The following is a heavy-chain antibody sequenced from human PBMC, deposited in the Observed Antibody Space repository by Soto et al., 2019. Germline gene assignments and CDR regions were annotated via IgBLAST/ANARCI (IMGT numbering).Heavy chain of an antibody. V-gene: IGHV4-30-4*01. Sequence: QVQLQESGPGLVKPSQTLSLTCTVSGGSISSGDYYWSWIRQPPGKALEWIGYIYYSGRTHYNPSLQSRVTISVDTSMNQFPLKLGSGTAAGTAVYYCARAGRELRYFDYGMDVWGQGTTVTVSS. CDR1: GGSISSGDYY. CDR2: IYYSGRT. D-gene: IGHD3-9*01. J-gene: IGHJ6*02. CDR3: ARAGRELRYFDYGMDV.